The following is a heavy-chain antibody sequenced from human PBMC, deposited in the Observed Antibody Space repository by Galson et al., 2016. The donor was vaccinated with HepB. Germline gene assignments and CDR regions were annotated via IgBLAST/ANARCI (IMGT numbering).Heavy chain of an antibody. D-gene: IGHD6-13*01. Sequence: SETLSLTCTVSGGSMSTYYWSWIRQPPGKGLEWIGYIYYSGSTYYNPSLKSRVTISVDTSKNQFSLKLSSVTAADTAVYYCARRAAAGNFDYWGQGTLVTVSS. J-gene: IGHJ4*02. CDR3: ARRAAAGNFDY. CDR2: IYYSGST. CDR1: GGSMSTYY. V-gene: IGHV4-59*12.